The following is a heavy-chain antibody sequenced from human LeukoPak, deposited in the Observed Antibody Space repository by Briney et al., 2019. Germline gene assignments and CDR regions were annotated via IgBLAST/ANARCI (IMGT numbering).Heavy chain of an antibody. J-gene: IGHJ5*02. CDR3: ARGQYDFWSGYDVNWFDP. CDR2: IYTSGST. CDR1: GGSISSYY. Sequence: SETLSLTCTVSGGSISSYYWSWIRQPAGKGLQWIGRIYTSGSTNYNPSLKSRVTMSVDASKNQFSLKLSSVTAADTALYYCARGQYDFWSGYDVNWFDPWGQGTLVTVSS. V-gene: IGHV4-4*07. D-gene: IGHD3-3*01.